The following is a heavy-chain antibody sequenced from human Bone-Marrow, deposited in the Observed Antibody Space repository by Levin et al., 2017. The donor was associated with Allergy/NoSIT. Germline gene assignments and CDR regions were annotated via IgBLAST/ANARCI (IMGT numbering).Heavy chain of an antibody. CDR3: ARETTGHDY. Sequence: PGGSLRLSCAASGFAFSEYWMSWVRQTPGKGLEWVANIKEDGSEIHYLDSVKGRFTISRDNAKNSVSLHMNSLSAEDTAVYYCARETTGHDYWGQGALVTVSS. CDR1: GFAFSEYW. CDR2: IKEDGSEI. J-gene: IGHJ4*02. V-gene: IGHV3-7*01. D-gene: IGHD1-1*01.